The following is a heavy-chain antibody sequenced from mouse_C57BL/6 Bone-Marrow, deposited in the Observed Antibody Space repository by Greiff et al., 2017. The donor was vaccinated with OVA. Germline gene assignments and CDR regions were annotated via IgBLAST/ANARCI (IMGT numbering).Heavy chain of an antibody. CDR2: IDPANDNT. CDR3: ARGNFGSSFYAMDY. D-gene: IGHD1-1*01. CDR1: GFNIKNTY. V-gene: IGHV14-3*01. J-gene: IGHJ4*01. Sequence: EVQLQQSVAELVRPGASVKLSCTASGFNIKNTYMHWVKQRPEQGLEWIGRIDPANDNTTYAPKLQGKATMTADTSSNTAYLQLRSRSSEDTAVYCCARGNFGSSFYAMDYWGQGTSVTVSS.